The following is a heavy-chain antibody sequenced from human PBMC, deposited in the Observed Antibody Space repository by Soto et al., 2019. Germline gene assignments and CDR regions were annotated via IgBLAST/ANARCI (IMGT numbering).Heavy chain of an antibody. J-gene: IGHJ4*02. CDR2: VNTDGGTT. D-gene: IGHD1-26*01. CDR1: GFTFTNYW. V-gene: IGHV3-74*01. Sequence: GGSMRLSCAAAGFTFTNYWMHWVRQAPGKGLVWVSRVNTDGGTTNYADSVKGRFTISRDNANSMLYLQMNSLRAEDTAVYYCIRVTLGATGFDYWGQGTLVTVSS. CDR3: IRVTLGATGFDY.